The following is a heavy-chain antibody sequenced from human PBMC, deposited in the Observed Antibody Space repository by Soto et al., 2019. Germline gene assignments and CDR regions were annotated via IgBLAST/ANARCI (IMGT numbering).Heavy chain of an antibody. CDR3: ARFHKYSEANWFDP. J-gene: IGHJ5*02. CDR1: GGSIRSFS. Sequence: SETLCLTCSVSGGSIRSFSWSWIRQPPGRGLEWIGYIYNSGSTNYNPSLKSRATISVDTSKNQFSLTLTSVTAADTAVYYCARFHKYSEANWFDPWGQGTLVTVSS. D-gene: IGHD2-15*01. V-gene: IGHV4-4*09. CDR2: IYNSGST.